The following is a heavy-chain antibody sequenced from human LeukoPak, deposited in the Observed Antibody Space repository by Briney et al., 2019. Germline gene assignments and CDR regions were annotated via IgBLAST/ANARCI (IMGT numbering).Heavy chain of an antibody. Sequence: PSETLSLTCVVYGGSFSGYYWSWIRQPPGKGLEWIGEINHSGSTNYNPSLKSRVTISVDTSKNQFSLKLSSVTAADTAVYYCARGRRRSSITLIVVVIHNPIYFDYWGQGTLVTVSS. CDR2: INHSGST. D-gene: IGHD3-22*01. CDR1: GGSFSGYY. CDR3: ARGRRRSSITLIVVVIHNPIYFDY. V-gene: IGHV4-34*01. J-gene: IGHJ4*02.